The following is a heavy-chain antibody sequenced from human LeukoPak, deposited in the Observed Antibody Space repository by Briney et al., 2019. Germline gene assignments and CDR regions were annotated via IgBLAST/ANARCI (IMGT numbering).Heavy chain of an antibody. CDR1: GFTFDDYA. D-gene: IGHD1-7*01. J-gene: IGHJ5*02. CDR2: LTWDSNTI. Sequence: GGSLRLSCAASGFTFDDYAMHWVRQAPGKGLEWVSGLTWDSNTIGYADSVKGRFTISRDNAKNSLYLQMNSLRAEDTALYYCAKDITGELRFDPWSQGTLVTVSS. CDR3: AKDITGELRFDP. V-gene: IGHV3-9*01.